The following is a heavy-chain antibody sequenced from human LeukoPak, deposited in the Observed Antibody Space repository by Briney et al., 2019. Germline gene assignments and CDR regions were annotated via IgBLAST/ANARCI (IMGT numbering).Heavy chain of an antibody. V-gene: IGHV5-51*01. CDR3: ARLGDYGTNDRGSDY. D-gene: IGHD4-17*01. Sequence: GESLKISCKGSGYSFTSYWIGWVRQMPGKGLEWMGIIYPGDSDTRYNPSFQGQVTISADKSISTAYLQWSSLKASDTAMYYCARLGDYGTNDRGSDYWGQGTLVTVSS. CDR2: IYPGDSDT. CDR1: GYSFTSYW. J-gene: IGHJ4*02.